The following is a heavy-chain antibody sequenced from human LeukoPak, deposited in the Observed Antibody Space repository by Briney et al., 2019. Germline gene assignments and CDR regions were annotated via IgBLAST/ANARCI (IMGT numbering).Heavy chain of an antibody. CDR2: IYNWGGST. V-gene: IGHV3-23*01. Sequence: GGCLRLSCVASEYTFSNYAMSWVRQAPGKGLEWVSSIYNWGGSTYYADSVKGRFTISRDNSKNTLYLQMNSLRAEDTAIYYCASADGSGYRYYWGQGTLVTVSS. CDR1: EYTFSNYA. J-gene: IGHJ4*02. CDR3: ASADGSGYRYY. D-gene: IGHD3-22*01.